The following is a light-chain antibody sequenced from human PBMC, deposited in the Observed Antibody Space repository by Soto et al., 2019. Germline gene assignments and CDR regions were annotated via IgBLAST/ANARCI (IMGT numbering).Light chain of an antibody. CDR3: QQRSNWPPT. CDR1: QSVSSY. CDR2: DAS. J-gene: IGKJ4*01. Sequence: EIVLTQSPATLSLSPGERATLACRASQSVSSYLTWYQQKPGQAPKLLIFDASNMDTGIPARFSGSRSGPDFTLTISSLEPEDFAVYYCQQRSNWPPTFGGGTKVDIK. V-gene: IGKV3-11*01.